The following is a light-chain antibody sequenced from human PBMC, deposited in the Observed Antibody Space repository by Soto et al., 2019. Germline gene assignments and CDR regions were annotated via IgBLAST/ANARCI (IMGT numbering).Light chain of an antibody. CDR3: QQRGKWPLT. CDR2: DIS. CDR1: QNISNY. J-gene: IGKJ4*01. V-gene: IGKV3-11*01. Sequence: IVLIQSPATLSVSPGERATLSCRASQNISNYLIWYQQKPGQAPRLLIYDISNRAAGVPARFSGSGSGTDFTLTISRLEPEDFAVYYCQQRGKWPLTFGGGTKVDIK.